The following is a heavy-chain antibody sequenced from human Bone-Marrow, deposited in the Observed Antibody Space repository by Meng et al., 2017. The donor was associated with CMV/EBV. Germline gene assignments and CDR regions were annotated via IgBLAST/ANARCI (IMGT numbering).Heavy chain of an antibody. CDR1: GGSISSGGSISSGDYY. CDR3: AREAGHSGYEN. D-gene: IGHD5-12*01. Sequence: SETLSLTCTVSGGSISSGGSISSGDYYWSWIRQSPGKGLEWIGYIYYSGATLYNPSLKSRVTISLDTSKNQFSLRLRYVTAADTAMYYCAREAGHSGYENCGQGTLVTVLL. J-gene: IGHJ4*02. CDR2: IYYSGAT. V-gene: IGHV4-30-4*01.